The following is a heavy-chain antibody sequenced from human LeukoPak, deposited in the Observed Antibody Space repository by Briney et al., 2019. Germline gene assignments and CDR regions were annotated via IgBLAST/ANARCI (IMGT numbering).Heavy chain of an antibody. CDR2: ITTYNGNT. Sequence: GASVKVSCKASGYTFTSYGISWVRQAPGQGLEWMGWITTYNGNTSYAQNLQGRVTMTTDTSTSTAYMELRSLRSDDTAVYYCARLVLTYYYHSNGYSTKINWFDPWGQGTLVTVSP. V-gene: IGHV1-18*01. J-gene: IGHJ5*02. CDR3: ARLVLTYYYHSNGYSTKINWFDP. CDR1: GYTFTSYG. D-gene: IGHD3-22*01.